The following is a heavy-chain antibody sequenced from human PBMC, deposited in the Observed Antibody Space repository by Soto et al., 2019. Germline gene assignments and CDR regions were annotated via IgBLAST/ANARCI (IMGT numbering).Heavy chain of an antibody. Sequence: RRLSCAASGFTFSSYWMNWVRQAPGKGLEWVANINQDGNEDNLLDSVKGRFTISRDDAKNSLFLQMNSLRVDDTAVYYCARTGDGHHDLLDYWGQGALVTVSS. CDR3: ARTGDGHHDLLDY. CDR2: INQDGNED. J-gene: IGHJ4*02. CDR1: GFTFSSYW. V-gene: IGHV3-7*01. D-gene: IGHD1-1*01.